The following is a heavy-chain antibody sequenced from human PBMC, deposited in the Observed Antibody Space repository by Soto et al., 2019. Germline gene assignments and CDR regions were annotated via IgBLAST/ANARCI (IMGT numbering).Heavy chain of an antibody. Sequence: GESLKISCKGSGYRFDDYWIGWVRQMPGEGLEWMGIIYPDDSDTRYSPSFQGQVTISTDKSITTAYLRWSSLKASDTAMYYCAGLRDCGGGTCSLDPFDCWGQGTLVTVLL. V-gene: IGHV5-51*01. D-gene: IGHD2-15*01. J-gene: IGHJ4*02. CDR1: GYRFDDYW. CDR3: AGLRDCGGGTCSLDPFDC. CDR2: IYPDDSDT.